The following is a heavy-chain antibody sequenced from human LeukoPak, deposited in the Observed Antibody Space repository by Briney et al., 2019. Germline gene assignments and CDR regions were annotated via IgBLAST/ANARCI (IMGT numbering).Heavy chain of an antibody. D-gene: IGHD6-19*01. Sequence: GGSLRLSCAASGFTFSSYSMNWVRQAPGKGLEWVSSISSSSSYIYYADSVKGRFIISRDNAKNSLYLQMNSLRAEDTAVYYCARMASIAVAFDYWGQGTLVTVSS. V-gene: IGHV3-21*01. J-gene: IGHJ4*02. CDR2: ISSSSSYI. CDR1: GFTFSSYS. CDR3: ARMASIAVAFDY.